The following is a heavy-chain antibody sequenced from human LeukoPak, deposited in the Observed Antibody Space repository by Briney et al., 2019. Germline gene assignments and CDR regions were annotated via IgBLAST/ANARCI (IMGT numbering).Heavy chain of an antibody. V-gene: IGHV3-21*01. Sequence: GGSLRLSCAASRFTFSSYSMIWVRQAPGKGLEWVSSISSSSSSIYYADSVKGRFTVSRDNAKNSLYLQMNSLRAEDTAVYYCARASKYYYDSSGYPLDYWGQGTLVTVSS. CDR3: ARASKYYYDSSGYPLDY. CDR2: ISSSSSSI. CDR1: RFTFSSYS. J-gene: IGHJ4*02. D-gene: IGHD3-22*01.